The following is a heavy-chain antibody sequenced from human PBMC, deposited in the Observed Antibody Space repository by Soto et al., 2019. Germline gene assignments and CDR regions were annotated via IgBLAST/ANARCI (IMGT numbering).Heavy chain of an antibody. D-gene: IGHD4-17*01. J-gene: IGHJ6*02. V-gene: IGHV3-33*01. CDR2: TWLDGRNK. CDR1: GFTFSSYG. CDR3: ARASDWTTVTRGGIDV. Sequence: QVQLVESGGGVVQPGTSLRLSCGASGFTFSSYGMHWVRQAPGKGLEWVAVTWLDGRNKYYGDSVKGRFTIFRDDSKNTLYLQMNSLGDDDTVVYYCARASDWTTVTRGGIDVWGQGTTVTVSS.